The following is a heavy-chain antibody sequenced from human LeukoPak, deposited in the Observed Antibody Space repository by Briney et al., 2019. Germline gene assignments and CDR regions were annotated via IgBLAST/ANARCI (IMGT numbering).Heavy chain of an antibody. CDR3: TTDEPYYGSGSYFDY. CDR2: IKSKTDGGTT. CDR1: GFTFSNAW. J-gene: IGHJ4*02. V-gene: IGHV3-15*01. D-gene: IGHD3-10*01. Sequence: GGSLRLSCAASGFTFSNAWMNWVRQAPGKGLEWVGRIKSKTDGGTTDYAAPVKGRFTISRDDSKNMLYLQMNSLKTEDTAVYYCTTDEPYYGSGSYFDYWGQGTLVTVSS.